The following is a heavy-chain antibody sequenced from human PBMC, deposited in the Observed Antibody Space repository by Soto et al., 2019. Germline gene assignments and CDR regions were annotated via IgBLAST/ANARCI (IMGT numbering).Heavy chain of an antibody. D-gene: IGHD3-3*01. V-gene: IGHV3-23*01. CDR3: ARFFAAGTRGYLDS. CDR2: MSGSGDNA. CDR1: GFIFSSYA. Sequence: EVQLLEPGGGLVQPGGSLRLSCAASGFIFSSYAMSWVRQAPGKGLEWVSAMSGSGDNAYYADSVKGRFTIARGNSKNLLTLQMKSLRAEDTAIYYCARFFAAGTRGYLDSWGQGTLVTVSS. J-gene: IGHJ4*02.